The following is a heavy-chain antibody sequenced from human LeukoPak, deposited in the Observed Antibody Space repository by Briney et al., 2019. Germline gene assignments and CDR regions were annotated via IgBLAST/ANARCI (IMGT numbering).Heavy chain of an antibody. CDR2: ISSSSSYI. CDR1: GFTFSSYS. J-gene: IGHJ4*02. D-gene: IGHD3-10*01. CDR3: ARDDYYYGSGSPIDY. V-gene: IGHV3-21*01. Sequence: GGSLRLSCAASGFTFSSYSMNWVRQAPEKGLEWVSSISSSSSYIYYADSVKGRFTISRDNAKNSLYLQMNSLRAEDTAVYYCARDDYYYGSGSPIDYWGQGTLVTVSS.